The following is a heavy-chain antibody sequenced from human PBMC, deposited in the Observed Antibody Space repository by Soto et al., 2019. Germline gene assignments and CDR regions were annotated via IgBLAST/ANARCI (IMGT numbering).Heavy chain of an antibody. CDR3: ARLDYGDYGGY. CDR1: GGSISSYY. D-gene: IGHD4-17*01. Sequence: SETLSLTCTVSGGSISSYYWSWIRQPPGKGLEWIGYIYYSGSTNYNPSLKSRVTISVDTSKNQFSLKLSSVTAADTAVYYCARLDYGDYGGYWGQGTLVTVSS. J-gene: IGHJ4*02. CDR2: IYYSGST. V-gene: IGHV4-59*08.